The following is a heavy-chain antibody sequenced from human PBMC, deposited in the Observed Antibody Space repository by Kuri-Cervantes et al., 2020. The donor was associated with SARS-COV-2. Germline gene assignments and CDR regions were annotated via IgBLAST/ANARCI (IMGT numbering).Heavy chain of an antibody. V-gene: IGHV3-7*01. J-gene: IGHJ4*02. CDR3: ARPPGGAAAGYFDY. CDR1: GFTFSSYW. D-gene: IGHD6-13*01. Sequence: GGSLRLSCAASGFTFSSYWMSWVRQAPGKGLEWVANIKQDGSDKYYVDSVKGRFTISRDNAKSALYLQMNSLRAEDTAVYYCARPPGGAAAGYFDYWGQGTLVTVSS. CDR2: IKQDGSDK.